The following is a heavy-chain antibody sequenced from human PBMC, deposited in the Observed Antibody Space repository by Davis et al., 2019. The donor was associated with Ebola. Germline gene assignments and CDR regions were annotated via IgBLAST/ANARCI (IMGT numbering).Heavy chain of an antibody. CDR2: ISAYNGNT. CDR1: GYTFTGYY. D-gene: IGHD4-23*01. J-gene: IGHJ4*02. CDR3: ARDRGMVTEYYFDY. Sequence: ASVKVSCKASGYTFTGYYMHWVRQAPGQGLEWMGWISAYNGNTNYAQKLQGRVTMTTDTSTSTAYMELRSLRSDDTAVYYCARDRGMVTEYYFDYWGQGTLVTVSS. V-gene: IGHV1-18*04.